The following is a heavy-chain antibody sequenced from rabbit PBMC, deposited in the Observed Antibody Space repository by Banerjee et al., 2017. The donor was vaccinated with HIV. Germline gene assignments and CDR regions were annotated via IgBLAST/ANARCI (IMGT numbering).Heavy chain of an antibody. Sequence: QEQLEVAGGGLVKAEGSLPRTCTATAFDFSSTYYMCWVRQAPGKGLEWIGCIGAGSSGITYYANWAKGRFTISKTSSTTVTLQMTSLTAADTATYFCARHETGTSGWNFALWGPGTLVTVS. CDR3: ARHETGTSGWNFAL. D-gene: IGHD1-1*01. J-gene: IGHJ4*01. V-gene: IGHV1S45*01. CDR1: AFDFSSTYY. CDR2: IGAGSSGIT.